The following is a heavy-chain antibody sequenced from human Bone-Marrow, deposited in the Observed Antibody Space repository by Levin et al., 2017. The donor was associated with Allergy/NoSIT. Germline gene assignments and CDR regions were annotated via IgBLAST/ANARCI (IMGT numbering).Heavy chain of an antibody. Sequence: ASVKVSCKASGYTFTSYGISWVRQAPGQGLEWMGWISAYNGNTNYAQKLQGRVTMTTDTSTSTAYMELRSLRSDDTAVYYCARAGAYYYGSGSFDYWGQGTLVTVSS. CDR2: ISAYNGNT. CDR3: ARAGAYYYGSGSFDY. CDR1: GYTFTSYG. V-gene: IGHV1-18*01. D-gene: IGHD3-10*01. J-gene: IGHJ4*02.